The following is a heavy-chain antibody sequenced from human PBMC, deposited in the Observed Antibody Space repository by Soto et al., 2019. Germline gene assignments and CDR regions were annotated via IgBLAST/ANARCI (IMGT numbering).Heavy chain of an antibody. Sequence: QVQLVQSGAEVKKPGASVKVSCKASGYTFTSYGISWVRQAPGQGLEWMGWISAYNGNTNYAQKLQGRVTMTTDTSTSTAYRELRSLRSDDTAVYYCARDLEYCSGGSCYSGLDYCGQGTLVTVSS. D-gene: IGHD2-15*01. CDR1: GYTFTSYG. CDR3: ARDLEYCSGGSCYSGLDY. V-gene: IGHV1-18*01. J-gene: IGHJ4*02. CDR2: ISAYNGNT.